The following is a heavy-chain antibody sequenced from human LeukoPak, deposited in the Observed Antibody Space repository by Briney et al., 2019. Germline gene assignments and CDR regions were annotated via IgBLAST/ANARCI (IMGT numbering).Heavy chain of an antibody. Sequence: GGSLRLSCAASGFTFAIHAMPCVRQAPGKGLEWFSGISGDGARTHYAEYVKGQFTISRDNSQNTLYLQMNSLRVEDRAIYYCAKDSYVSGRPLHTFDVWGQGTMVTVSS. V-gene: IGHV3-23*01. CDR2: ISGDGART. CDR3: AKDSYVSGRPLHTFDV. D-gene: IGHD3-10*01. CDR1: GFTFAIHA. J-gene: IGHJ3*01.